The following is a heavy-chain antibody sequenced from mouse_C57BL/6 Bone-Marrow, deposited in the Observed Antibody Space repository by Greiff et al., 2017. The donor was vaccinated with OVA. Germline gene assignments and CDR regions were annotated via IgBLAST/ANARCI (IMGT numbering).Heavy chain of an antibody. V-gene: IGHV1-54*01. CDR1: GYAFTNYL. Sequence: VKLQESGAELVRPGTSVKVSCKASGYAFTNYLIEWVKQRPGQGLEWIGVINPGSGGTNYNEKFKGKATLTADKSSSTAYMQLSSLTSEDSAVYFCARKNYSNYEAMDYWGQGTSVTVSS. J-gene: IGHJ4*01. CDR2: INPGSGGT. D-gene: IGHD2-5*01. CDR3: ARKNYSNYEAMDY.